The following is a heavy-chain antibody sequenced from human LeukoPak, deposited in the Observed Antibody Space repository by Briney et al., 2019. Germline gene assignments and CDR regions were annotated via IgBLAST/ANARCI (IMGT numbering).Heavy chain of an antibody. J-gene: IGHJ4*02. CDR2: FDPEDGET. Sequence: ASVKVSCKVSGYTLTELSMHWVRQAPGKGLEWMGRFDPEDGETIYAQRFQGRVTMTADTSTDTVYMELSSLRSEDTAVYYCATEGKMVRGVYTDYWGQGTLVTVSS. CDR1: GYTLTELS. CDR3: ATEGKMVRGVYTDY. V-gene: IGHV1-24*01. D-gene: IGHD3-10*01.